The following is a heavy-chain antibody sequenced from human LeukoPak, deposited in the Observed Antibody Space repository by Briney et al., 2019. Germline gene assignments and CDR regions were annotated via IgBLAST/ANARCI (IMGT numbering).Heavy chain of an antibody. CDR1: GFTFDDYT. CDR3: AKDHYDSSGYYYGSPRPSTSGGFDY. CDR2: ISWDGGST. J-gene: IGHJ4*02. Sequence: GGSLRLSCAASGFTFDDYTMHWVRQAPGKGLERVSLISWDGGSTYYADSVKGRFTISRDNSKNSLYLQMNSLRTEDTALYYCAKDHYDSSGYYYGSPRPSTSGGFDYWGQGTLVTVSS. V-gene: IGHV3-43*01. D-gene: IGHD3-22*01.